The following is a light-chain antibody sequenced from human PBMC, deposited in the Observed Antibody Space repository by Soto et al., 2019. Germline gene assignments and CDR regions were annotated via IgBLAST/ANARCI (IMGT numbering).Light chain of an antibody. Sequence: DIQMTQSPSILSASVADRVTITCRASQTIGRWLAWYQQKPGKAPKLLIYTASSLESGVPSRFSGSGSGTEFTLTISSLQPDDFATYYCQQYDSYSWTFGQGTKVEIK. CDR2: TAS. J-gene: IGKJ1*01. CDR1: QTIGRW. V-gene: IGKV1-5*03. CDR3: QQYDSYSWT.